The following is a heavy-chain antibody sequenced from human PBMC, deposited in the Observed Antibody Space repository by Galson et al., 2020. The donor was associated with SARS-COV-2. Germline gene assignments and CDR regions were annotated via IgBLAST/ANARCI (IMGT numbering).Heavy chain of an antibody. CDR1: GFTFSSYG. Sequence: GGSLRLSCAASGFTFSSYGMHWVRQAPGKGLEWVAVIWYDGSNKYYADSVKGRFTISRDNSKNTLYLQMNSLRAEDTAVYYCAKDFVFCSSTSCYTDDAFDIWGQGTMVTVSS. CDR3: AKDFVFCSSTSCYTDDAFDI. J-gene: IGHJ3*02. D-gene: IGHD2-2*02. CDR2: IWYDGSNK. V-gene: IGHV3-33*06.